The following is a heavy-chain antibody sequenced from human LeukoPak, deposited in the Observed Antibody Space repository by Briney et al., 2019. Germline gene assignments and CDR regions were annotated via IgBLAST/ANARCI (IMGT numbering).Heavy chain of an antibody. Sequence: PGGSLRLSCAASGFTLSNHWMTWVRQVPGRGPEWVANVNRDGSETYYLDSVKGRFTISRDNAKNSLYLQMNSLRAEDTALYYCVRNNAMDVWGQGTTAIVSS. CDR1: GFTLSNHW. V-gene: IGHV3-7*03. D-gene: IGHD2-8*01. CDR2: VNRDGSET. CDR3: VRNNAMDV. J-gene: IGHJ6*02.